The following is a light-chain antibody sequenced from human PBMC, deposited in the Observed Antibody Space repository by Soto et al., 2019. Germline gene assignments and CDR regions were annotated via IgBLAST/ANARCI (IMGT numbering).Light chain of an antibody. CDR2: GAS. CDR1: QSVSSN. CDR3: RKDSAWPPIT. V-gene: IGKV3-15*01. Sequence: EIVMTKSPATLSLSPRERATISCRASQSVSSNLAWYQQKPGEAPRLLIYGASTRATGIPARFSGSGSGTEFTLTISSLLSEDVGVCYCRKDSAWPPITLGQGSSLDIK. J-gene: IGKJ5*01.